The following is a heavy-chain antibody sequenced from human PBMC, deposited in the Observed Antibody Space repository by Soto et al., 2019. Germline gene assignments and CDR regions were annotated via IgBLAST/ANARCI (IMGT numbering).Heavy chain of an antibody. Sequence: SGPTLVNPTQTFTLACTFSGFSLSTSGMGVGWIRQPPGKALEWLALIYWDDDKRYSPSVKSRVTITKDTSKNQVVLTMTNMDPVDTATYYCAHYSSTSSFDYWGQGTLVTVSS. V-gene: IGHV2-5*02. J-gene: IGHJ4*02. CDR1: GFSLSTSGMG. CDR3: AHYSSTSSFDY. CDR2: IYWDDDK. D-gene: IGHD6-13*01.